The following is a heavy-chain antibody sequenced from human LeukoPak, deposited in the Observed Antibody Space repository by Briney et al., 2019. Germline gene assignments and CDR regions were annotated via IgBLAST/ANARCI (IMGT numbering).Heavy chain of an antibody. Sequence: SETLSLTCTVSGDSISSYYWSWIRQTAGKGLEWIGRIHSSGSTTYNPSLRSRVTMSVDTSKNQFSLNLSSVTAADTAVYYCARDQSSSSYYYYGMDVWGQGTTVTVSS. CDR3: ARDQSSSSYYYYGMDV. CDR1: GDSISSYY. V-gene: IGHV4-4*07. D-gene: IGHD6-13*01. J-gene: IGHJ6*02. CDR2: IHSSGST.